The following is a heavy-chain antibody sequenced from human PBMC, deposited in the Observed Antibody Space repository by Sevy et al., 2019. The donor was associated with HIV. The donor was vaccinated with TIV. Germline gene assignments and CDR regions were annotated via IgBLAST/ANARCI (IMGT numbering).Heavy chain of an antibody. CDR1: GFTLSNYD. CDR2: IQYDGSIQ. CDR3: AKRGSKSGYALGY. J-gene: IGHJ4*02. V-gene: IGHV3-30*02. Sequence: GGSLRLSCIESGFTLSNYDIHWVRQAAGKGLEWVAFIQYDGSIQYYADSVKGRFTISRDNSKNTLYLQMNSLRPEDKAIYYCAKRGSKSGYALGYWGQGTLVTVSS. D-gene: IGHD5-12*01.